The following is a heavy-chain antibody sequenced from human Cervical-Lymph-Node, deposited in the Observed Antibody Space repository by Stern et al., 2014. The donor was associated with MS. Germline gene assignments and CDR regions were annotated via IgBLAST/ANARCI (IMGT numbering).Heavy chain of an antibody. CDR2: ISYDGSNK. CDR3: AKDRSWDSSGYYDYYYYYGMDV. Sequence: VQLVATGGGVVQPGRSLRLSCAASGFTFSSNGLHWVRQAPGKGLEWVETISYDGSNKYYADSVSGRFTISRDNSNNTVYLQMNGLRAEDTAVYYCAKDRSWDSSGYYDYYYYYGMDVWGQGTTVTVSS. CDR1: GFTFSSNG. D-gene: IGHD3-22*01. J-gene: IGHJ6*02. V-gene: IGHV3-30*18.